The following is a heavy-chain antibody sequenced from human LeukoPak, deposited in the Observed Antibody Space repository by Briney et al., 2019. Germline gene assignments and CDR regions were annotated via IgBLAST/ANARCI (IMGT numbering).Heavy chain of an antibody. J-gene: IGHJ4*02. CDR2: IYYSGST. Sequence: KPSQTLSLTCTVSGGSISSGGYYWSWIRQHPGKGLEWIGYIYYSGSTYYNPSLRSRVTISVDRSKNQFSLKLSSVTAADTAVYYCARGGDIVATIYFDYWGQGTLVTVSS. CDR3: ARGGDIVATIYFDY. CDR1: GGSISSGGYY. D-gene: IGHD5-12*01. V-gene: IGHV4-31*03.